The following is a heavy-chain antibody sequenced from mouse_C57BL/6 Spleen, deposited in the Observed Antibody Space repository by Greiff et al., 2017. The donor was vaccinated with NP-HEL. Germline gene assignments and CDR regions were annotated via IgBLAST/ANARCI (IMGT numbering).Heavy chain of an antibody. CDR3: ARKGVTTVVGGAMDY. CDR2: IDPSDSYT. D-gene: IGHD1-1*01. Sequence: QVQLQQLGAELVRPGTSVKLSCKASGYTFTSYWMPWVKQRPGQGLEWIGVIDPSDSYTNYNQKLKGKATLTVDTSSSTSYKQLSSLTSEDSAVYYCARKGVTTVVGGAMDYWGQGTSVTVSS. CDR1: GYTFTSYW. J-gene: IGHJ4*01. V-gene: IGHV1-59*01.